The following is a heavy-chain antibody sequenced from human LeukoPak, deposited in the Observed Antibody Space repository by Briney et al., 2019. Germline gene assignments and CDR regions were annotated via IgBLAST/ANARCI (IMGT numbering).Heavy chain of an antibody. CDR2: MQYDRSDK. CDR3: ATDGGKWALLFDY. Sequence: QPGGSLILSCAVSGFNGMHWVRQAPGKGLEWVAFMQYDRSDKSYADSVKGPFTISRDNSKNTLYLQMNSLRPEHTAVYSCATDGGKWALLFDYWGQGTLVTVSS. CDR1: GFNG. J-gene: IGHJ4*02. V-gene: IGHV3-30*02. D-gene: IGHD1-26*01.